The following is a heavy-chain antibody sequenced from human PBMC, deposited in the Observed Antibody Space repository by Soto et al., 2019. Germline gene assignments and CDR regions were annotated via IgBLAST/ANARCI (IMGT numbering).Heavy chain of an antibody. CDR3: GKGRSYYYYYGVDV. Sequence: EVHLLESGGALVQPGGSLRLSCAASGFTFSSCAMGWVRQAPGKGLVWVSDIIDSGGSTYYADAVKGRFTISRDNSKSTLYLQMNSLRAEDTAVYYCGKGRSYYYYYGVDVWGQGTTVTVSS. CDR1: GFTFSSCA. CDR2: IIDSGGST. J-gene: IGHJ6*02. V-gene: IGHV3-23*01. D-gene: IGHD1-26*01.